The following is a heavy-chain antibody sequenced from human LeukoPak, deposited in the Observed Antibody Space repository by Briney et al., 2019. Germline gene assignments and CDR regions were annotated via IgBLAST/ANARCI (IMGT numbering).Heavy chain of an antibody. CDR1: GFTFSSYS. CDR2: ISSSSSSYI. CDR3: ARDLFPSTTAYFDY. Sequence: GGSLRLSCAASGFTFSSYSMNWVRQAPGKGLEWVSSISSSSSSYIYYADSVKGRFTISRDNAKNSLYLQMNSLRAEDTAVYYCARDLFPSTTAYFDYWGQGTLVTVSS. J-gene: IGHJ4*02. D-gene: IGHD4-11*01. V-gene: IGHV3-21*01.